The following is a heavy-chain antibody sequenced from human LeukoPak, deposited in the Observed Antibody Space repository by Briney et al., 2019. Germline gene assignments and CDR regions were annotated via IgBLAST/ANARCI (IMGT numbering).Heavy chain of an antibody. J-gene: IGHJ4*02. CDR1: DDSISSGAYY. CDR3: ARLEYSSGWPYFDY. CDR2: ISHSGST. V-gene: IGHV4-30-2*01. D-gene: IGHD6-19*01. Sequence: SQTLSLTCAVSDDSISSGAYYWTWIRQPPGKGLEWIGYISHSGSTYYNPSLKSRVTISLDMSKNQFSLKLSSVTAADTAVYYCARLEYSSGWPYFDYWGQGTLVTVSS.